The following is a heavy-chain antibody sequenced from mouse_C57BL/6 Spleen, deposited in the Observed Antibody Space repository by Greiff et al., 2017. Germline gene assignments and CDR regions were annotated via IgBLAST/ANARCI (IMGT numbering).Heavy chain of an antibody. J-gene: IGHJ1*03. Sequence: EVQLQQSGPELVKPGASVKISCKASGYSFTDYNMNWVKQSNGKSLEWIGVINPNYGTTSYNQKFKGKATLTVDQSSSTAYMQLNSLTSEDSAVYYCARRDSYGSSYDWYFDVWGTGTTVTVSS. V-gene: IGHV1-39*01. D-gene: IGHD1-1*01. CDR2: INPNYGTT. CDR1: GYSFTDYN. CDR3: ARRDSYGSSYDWYFDV.